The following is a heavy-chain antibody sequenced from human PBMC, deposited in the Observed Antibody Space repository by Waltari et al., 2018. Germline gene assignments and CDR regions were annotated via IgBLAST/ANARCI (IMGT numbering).Heavy chain of an antibody. CDR2: IYPGDSET. Sequence: DVQLVQSGAEVKKPGESLKISCQVSGYTFTNYWIGWVRQFPGKGLEWMGIIYPGDSETTYSPSFEGRVTISVDKSTSTAYLQWSSLKASDTAMYYCVRQVGTNWLDPWGQGTQVTVSS. CDR3: VRQVGTNWLDP. J-gene: IGHJ5*02. CDR1: GYTFTNYW. V-gene: IGHV5-51*01. D-gene: IGHD1-26*01.